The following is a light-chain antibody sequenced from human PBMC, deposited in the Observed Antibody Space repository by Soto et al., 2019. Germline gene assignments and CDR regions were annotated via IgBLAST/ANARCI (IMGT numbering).Light chain of an antibody. CDR2: GAS. J-gene: IGKJ5*01. V-gene: IGKV3-15*01. CDR1: QSLNTD. Sequence: EILMTQSPDSLSVSPGETATLSCRASQSLNTDLAWYQQKPGQAPRLLLYGASTRATGISTRFSGGGSRTEFTLTISGLQSEDSAVYYCQQYKSWPPITFGQGTRLEI. CDR3: QQYKSWPPIT.